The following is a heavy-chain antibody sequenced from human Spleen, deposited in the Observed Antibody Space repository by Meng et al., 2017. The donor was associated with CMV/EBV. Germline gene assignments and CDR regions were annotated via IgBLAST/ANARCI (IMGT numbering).Heavy chain of an antibody. D-gene: IGHD3-10*01. CDR1: GFSFSDYE. J-gene: IGHJ6*02. CDR3: ARDGPLWGDGLVV. Sequence: GESLKISCVASGFSFSDYEMNWVRQAPGQGLEWISYISGSGGTKYYADSVKGRFTISRDDAKNSLYLQMSSLRDEDTAFYYCARDGPLWGDGLVVWGQGTAVTVSS. CDR2: ISGSGGTK. V-gene: IGHV3-48*03.